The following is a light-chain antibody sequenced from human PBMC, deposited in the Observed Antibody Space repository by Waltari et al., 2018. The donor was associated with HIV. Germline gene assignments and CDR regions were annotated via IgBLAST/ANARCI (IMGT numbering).Light chain of an antibody. Sequence: IVMPQTPPSLSHPSGRPSPIPCMPTQSLRHSDGNTYLYWYLQKAGQPPQLLLYEVSNRFSGVPERLIGGRSGTYFTLKISRVEAEDVGVYYCMQRTQLPITFGQGTRLEIK. CDR1: QSLRHSDGNTY. CDR2: EVS. V-gene: IGKV2D-29*01. J-gene: IGKJ5*01. CDR3: MQRTQLPIT.